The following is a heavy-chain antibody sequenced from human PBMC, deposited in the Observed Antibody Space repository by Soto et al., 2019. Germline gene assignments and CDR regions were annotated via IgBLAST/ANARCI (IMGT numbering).Heavy chain of an antibody. J-gene: IGHJ4*02. D-gene: IGHD6-19*01. Sequence: GASVKVSCKTSGYSFTSQAIHWVRQAPGQRLEWMGWINVGNGNTIYSENFQGRVTISRDTSASTAYMELSSLRSEDTAVYYCARVSSGWYFDYWGQGTLVTVSS. CDR2: INVGNGNT. V-gene: IGHV1-3*01. CDR1: GYSFTSQA. CDR3: ARVSSGWYFDY.